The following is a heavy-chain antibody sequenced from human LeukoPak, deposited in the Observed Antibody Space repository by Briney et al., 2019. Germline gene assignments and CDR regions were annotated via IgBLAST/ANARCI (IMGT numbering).Heavy chain of an antibody. J-gene: IGHJ6*02. V-gene: IGHV1-46*01. CDR3: ARAGFRGYCSGGSCYSEYYYYGMDV. D-gene: IGHD2-15*01. CDR1: GYTFTTYY. Sequence: ASVKVSCKASGYTFTTYYMHWVRQAPGQGLEWVGIINPRGGSTTYAQKFQGRVTMTRDTSISTAYMELSRLRSDDTAVYYCARAGFRGYCSGGSCYSEYYYYGMDVWGQGTTATVSS. CDR2: INPRGGST.